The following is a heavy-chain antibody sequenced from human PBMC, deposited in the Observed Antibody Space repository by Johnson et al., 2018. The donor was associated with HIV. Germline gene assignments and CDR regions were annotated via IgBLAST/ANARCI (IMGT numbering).Heavy chain of an antibody. J-gene: IGHJ3*02. CDR1: GFTFSSYG. Sequence: QVQLVESGGGVVQPGGSLRLSCAASGFTFSSYGMHWVRQAPGKGLEWVAFRRYDGRNKYSVDSVKGRFTISRDNSKNTLYLQMNSLRAEDTAVYYCARAYSSSWYRDDAFDIWGQGTMVTVSS. CDR2: RRYDGRNK. V-gene: IGHV3-30*02. CDR3: ARAYSSSWYRDDAFDI. D-gene: IGHD6-13*01.